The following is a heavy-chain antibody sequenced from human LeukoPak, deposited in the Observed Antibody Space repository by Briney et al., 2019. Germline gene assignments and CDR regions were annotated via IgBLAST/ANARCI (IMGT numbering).Heavy chain of an antibody. CDR3: AQDQYSGYLAQ. D-gene: IGHD5-12*01. CDR1: GLTPSSYG. Sequence: GGCLRLSCAASGLTPSSYGMHWVRQAPGKGLQWVAIIFDDGSTTYYADSVKGRSTISRDNSNNTLYLQMNSLRAEDTAVYYCAQDQYSGYLAQWGQGTLVTVSS. J-gene: IGHJ4*02. V-gene: IGHV3-33*06. CDR2: IFDDGSTT.